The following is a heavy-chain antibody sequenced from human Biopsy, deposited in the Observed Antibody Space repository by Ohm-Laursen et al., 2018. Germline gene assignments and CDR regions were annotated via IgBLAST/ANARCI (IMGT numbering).Heavy chain of an antibody. D-gene: IGHD2/OR15-2a*01. J-gene: IGHJ6*02. V-gene: IGHV4-59*01. CDR2: IYYSGST. CDR3: ARATNSTGWPYYYFYGMDV. Sequence: PSETLSLTCPVSGGSISSDYWSWIRQTPGKGLEWIGYIYYSGSTNYNPSLKGRVTISVDTSKNQFSLRLNSVTAADTAVYYCARATNSTGWPYYYFYGMDVWGQGTTVTVSS. CDR1: GGSISSDY.